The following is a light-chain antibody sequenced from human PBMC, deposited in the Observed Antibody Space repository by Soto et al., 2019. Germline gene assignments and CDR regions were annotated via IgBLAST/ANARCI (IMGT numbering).Light chain of an antibody. J-gene: IGLJ3*02. Sequence: QSALTQPASVSGSPGQSITISCTGASSDVGDYNYVSWYQHHPGKAPKLVIYDVSSRPSGVSGRFSGSKSGNTASLTISGLQAEEEADYYCSSYATSSTLEGVFGGGTKLTVL. CDR1: SSDVGDYNY. V-gene: IGLV2-14*03. CDR2: DVS. CDR3: SSYATSSTLEGV.